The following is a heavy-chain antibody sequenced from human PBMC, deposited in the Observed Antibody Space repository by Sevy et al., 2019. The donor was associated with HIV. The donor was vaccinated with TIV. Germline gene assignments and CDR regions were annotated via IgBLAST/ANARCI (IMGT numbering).Heavy chain of an antibody. CDR1: GFTFSKAW. Sequence: GGCLRLSCAASGFTFSKAWMNWVRQAPGKGLEWVGRIKSKTDGGTTDYAASVKGRFTISRDDSKNTLYLQMNSLKTDDTAVYYCTTKKDFWSGYFYFDYWGQGTLVTVSS. V-gene: IGHV3-15*05. J-gene: IGHJ4*02. D-gene: IGHD3-3*01. CDR2: IKSKTDGGTT. CDR3: TTKKDFWSGYFYFDY.